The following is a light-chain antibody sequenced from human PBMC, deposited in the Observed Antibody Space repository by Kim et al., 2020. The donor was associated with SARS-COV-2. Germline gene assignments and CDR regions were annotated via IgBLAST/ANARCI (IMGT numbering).Light chain of an antibody. CDR2: RAS. CDR1: QGLSNN. V-gene: IGKV3-15*01. CDR3: QHYDNWPPRYT. J-gene: IGKJ2*01. Sequence: EIVMTQSPATLSVSPGERATLSCRASQGLSNNLAWYQQKPGQAPRLLIYRASTRASGIPARFSGSGSGTEFTLTISSLQSEDFALYYCQHYDNWPPRYTFGQGTKLEI.